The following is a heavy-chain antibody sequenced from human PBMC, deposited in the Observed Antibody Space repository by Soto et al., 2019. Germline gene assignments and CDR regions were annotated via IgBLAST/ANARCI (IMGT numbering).Heavy chain of an antibody. CDR2: ISTYNGNT. Sequence: ASVKVSCKTSGYTFTSYGISWLRQAPGQGLEWMGWISTYNGNTNYAQKLQGRVTMTTDTSTSTAYMELRSLRSDDTAVYYCARNYDFWSGPSDGMGVWGQGTTVTVSS. J-gene: IGHJ6*02. D-gene: IGHD3-3*01. V-gene: IGHV1-18*04. CDR1: GYTFTSYG. CDR3: ARNYDFWSGPSDGMGV.